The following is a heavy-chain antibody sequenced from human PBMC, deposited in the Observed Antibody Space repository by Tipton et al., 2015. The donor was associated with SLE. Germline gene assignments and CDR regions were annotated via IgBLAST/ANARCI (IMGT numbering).Heavy chain of an antibody. CDR2: IDTDGRTT. V-gene: IGHV3-74*01. CDR1: GFTFRNYW. CDR3: ARDVAGIGSY. Sequence: GSLRLSCAASGFTFRNYWMHWVRQAPGKGLVWVSRIDTDGRTTDYADSVRGRFTISRDNAKNTLYLQMTSLRGEDSAVYYCARDVAGIGSYWGPGSLVTVSS. J-gene: IGHJ4*02. D-gene: IGHD1-14*01.